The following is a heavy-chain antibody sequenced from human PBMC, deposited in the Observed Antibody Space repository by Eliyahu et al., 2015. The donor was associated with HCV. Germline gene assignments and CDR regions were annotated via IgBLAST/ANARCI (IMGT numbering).Heavy chain of an antibody. CDR1: GFSLSASGVG. D-gene: IGHD1-7*01. CDR3: VLRWNYANFDH. J-gene: IGHJ4*02. V-gene: IGHV2-5*02. CDR2: IYWDDDK. Sequence: QITLKESGPTLVKPTQTLTLTCTFSGFSLSASGVGVGWIRQPPGKALEWLAFIYWDDDKSYSPSLETRLTITKDTSKNQVVLTMTNMDPVDTATYYCVLRWNYANFDHWGQGTLVTVSS.